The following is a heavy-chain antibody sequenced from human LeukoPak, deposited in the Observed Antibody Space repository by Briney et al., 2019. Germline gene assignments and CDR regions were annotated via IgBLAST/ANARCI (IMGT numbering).Heavy chain of an antibody. CDR3: AKGTDGDYFFDY. Sequence: GGSLRLSCAASGFTFADYAMHWVRQAPGKGLEWVSGISWNSGSIGYADSVKGRFTISRDNAKNSLYLQMNSLRAEDTALYYCAKGTDGDYFFDYWGQGTLVTVSS. CDR2: ISWNSGSI. D-gene: IGHD2-21*02. CDR1: GFTFADYA. J-gene: IGHJ4*02. V-gene: IGHV3-9*01.